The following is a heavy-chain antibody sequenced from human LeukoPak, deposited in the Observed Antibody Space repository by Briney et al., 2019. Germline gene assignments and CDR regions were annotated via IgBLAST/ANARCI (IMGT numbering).Heavy chain of an antibody. V-gene: IGHV1-18*01. D-gene: IGHD4-11*01. CDR1: GYTFTSYG. CDR3: ATDRAVTTTRLVAFDI. CDR2: ISAYNGNT. Sequence: ASVKVSCKASGYTFTSYGISWVRQAPGQGLEWMGWISAYNGNTNYAQKLQGRVTMTEDTSTDTAYMELSSLRSEDTAVYYCATDRAVTTTRLVAFDIWGQGTMVTVSS. J-gene: IGHJ3*02.